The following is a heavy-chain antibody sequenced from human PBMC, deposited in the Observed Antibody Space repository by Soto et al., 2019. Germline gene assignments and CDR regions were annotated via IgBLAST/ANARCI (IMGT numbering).Heavy chain of an antibody. J-gene: IGHJ4*02. CDR2: MSYDETKK. CDR1: GFSLSSYA. Sequence: QVQLVESGGGVVQPGGSLRLSCATSGFSLSSYAMHWVRQAPGKGLEWVALMSYDETKKYYADSVKGRFTISRDTSKNTLFLQKKNLRVEDTAVYYCAKDRRDGDFMHILVVDFWGQGALVTVSS. V-gene: IGHV3-30*18. D-gene: IGHD2-15*01. CDR3: AKDRRDGDFMHILVVDF.